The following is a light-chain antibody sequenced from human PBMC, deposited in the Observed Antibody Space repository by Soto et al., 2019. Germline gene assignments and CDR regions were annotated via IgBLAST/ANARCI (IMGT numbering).Light chain of an antibody. CDR2: DAS. J-gene: IGKJ2*01. CDR3: QQYNSYLYT. V-gene: IGKV1-5*01. Sequence: DIPMTQSPSTLSASVGDRVTITCRASQSISSWLAWYQQKPGKAPKLLIYDASSLESGVPSRFSCSRSGTEFTLTISSLQPDDFATYYCQQYNSYLYTFGQGTKLEIK. CDR1: QSISSW.